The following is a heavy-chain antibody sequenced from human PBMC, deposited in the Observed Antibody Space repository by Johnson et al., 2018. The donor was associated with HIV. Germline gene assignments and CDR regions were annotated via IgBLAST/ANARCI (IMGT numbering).Heavy chain of an antibody. CDR2: IYSGGTT. CDR1: GFNVSSNY. V-gene: IGHV3-66*01. CDR3: TRDPFARFYAFDL. J-gene: IGHJ3*01. Sequence: VQLVESGGGVVQPGRSLRLSCAASGFNVSSNYMSWVRQAPGKGLEWVSLIYSGGTTYYTDSVKGRFTISRDNSKNTLYLQMNSLRDEDTAAYYCTRDPFARFYAFDLWGQGTMVTVSS.